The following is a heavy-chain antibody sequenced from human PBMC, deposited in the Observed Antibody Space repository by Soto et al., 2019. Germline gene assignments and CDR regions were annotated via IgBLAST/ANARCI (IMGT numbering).Heavy chain of an antibody. CDR3: AREGEEVAATGFDY. J-gene: IGHJ4*02. V-gene: IGHV1-8*01. CDR2: MNPNSGNT. CDR1: GYTFTSYD. Sequence: ASVKVSCKASGYTFTSYDINWVRQATGQGLEWMGWMNPNSGNTGYAQKFQGRVTMTRNTSISTAYMELSSLRSEDTAVYYCAREGEEVAATGFDYWGQGTLVTVSS. D-gene: IGHD2-15*01.